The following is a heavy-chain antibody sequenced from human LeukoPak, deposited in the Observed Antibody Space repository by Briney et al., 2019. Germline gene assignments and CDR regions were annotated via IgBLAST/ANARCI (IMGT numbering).Heavy chain of an antibody. V-gene: IGHV3-21*01. CDR1: GFTFSSYS. J-gene: IGHJ5*02. CDR3: ARVLSGTTDWFDP. D-gene: IGHD1-1*01. CDR2: SSSSSSYI. Sequence: PGGSLRLSCAASGFTFSSYSMNWVRQAPGKGLEWVSSSSSSSSYIYYADSVKGRFTISRDNAKNSLYLQMNSLRAEDTAVYYCARVLSGTTDWFDPWGQGTLVTVSS.